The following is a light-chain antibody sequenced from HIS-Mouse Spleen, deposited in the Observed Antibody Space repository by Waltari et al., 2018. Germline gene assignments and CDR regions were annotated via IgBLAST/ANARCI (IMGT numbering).Light chain of an antibody. J-gene: IGLJ1*01. Sequence: QSALTQPASVSGSPGQSITISCTGTSSDVGGYNSVSWYQQHPGKPPKLMMYDVSNRPSGVSNRFSGSKSGNTASLTISGLQAEDEADYYCSSYTSSSTYVFGTGTKVTVL. V-gene: IGLV2-14*03. CDR3: SSYTSSSTYV. CDR1: SSDVGGYNS. CDR2: DVS.